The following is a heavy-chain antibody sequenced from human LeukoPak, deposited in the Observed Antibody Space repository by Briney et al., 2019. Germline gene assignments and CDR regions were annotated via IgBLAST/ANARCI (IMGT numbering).Heavy chain of an antibody. CDR2: INHSGST. Sequence: SETLSLTCAVYGGSFSGYYWSWIRQPPGKGLEWIGEINHSGSTNYNPSLKSRVTISVDTSKNQFSLQLSSVTAADTAVYYCVRCNSGYSGYDPYYFDYWGQGTLVTVSS. J-gene: IGHJ4*02. V-gene: IGHV4-34*01. CDR3: VRCNSGYSGYDPYYFDY. CDR1: GGSFSGYY. D-gene: IGHD5-12*01.